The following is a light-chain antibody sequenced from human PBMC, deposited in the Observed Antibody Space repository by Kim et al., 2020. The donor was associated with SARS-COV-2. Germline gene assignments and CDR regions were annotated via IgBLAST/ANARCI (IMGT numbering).Light chain of an antibody. CDR1: SGHSSYA. CDR2: LNSDGSH. CDR3: QTWGTGIG. J-gene: IGLJ3*02. Sequence: QPVLTQSPSASASLGASVKLTCTLSSGHSSYAIAWHQQQPEKGPRYLMKLNSDGSHSKGDGIPDRFSGSSSGAERYLTISSLQSEDGADYYCQTWGTGIGFGGGTQLTVL. V-gene: IGLV4-69*01.